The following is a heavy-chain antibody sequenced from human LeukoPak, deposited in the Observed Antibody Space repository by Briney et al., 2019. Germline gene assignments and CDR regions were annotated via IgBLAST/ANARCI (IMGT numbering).Heavy chain of an antibody. J-gene: IGHJ4*02. D-gene: IGHD2-8*01. Sequence: GGSLRLSCAASGFTFSSYEMNWVRQAPGKGLEWVGRSRNKGNSYSTDHAASVKGRFTISRDESKNSLYLQMNSLQTEDTGVYYCARSAMAPFDYWGQGTLVTVSS. V-gene: IGHV3-72*01. CDR2: SRNKGNSYST. CDR3: ARSAMAPFDY. CDR1: GFTFSSYE.